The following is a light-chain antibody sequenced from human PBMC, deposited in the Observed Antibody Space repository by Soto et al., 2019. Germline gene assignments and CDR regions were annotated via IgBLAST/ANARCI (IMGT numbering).Light chain of an antibody. CDR2: EVS. J-gene: IGLJ1*01. Sequence: QSVLTQPASVSVSPGQSITISCTGTSSDVGGHNYVSWYQQHPGKAPKLMIYEVSNRPSGVSNRFSGSKSGNTASLTISGLQAEDEADYYCSSYTSSSTLDVFGTGTKVTVL. CDR3: SSYTSSSTLDV. V-gene: IGLV2-14*01. CDR1: SSDVGGHNY.